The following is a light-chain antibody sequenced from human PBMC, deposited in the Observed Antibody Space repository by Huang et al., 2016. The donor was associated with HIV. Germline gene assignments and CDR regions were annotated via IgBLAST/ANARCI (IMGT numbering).Light chain of an antibody. CDR1: QTVSNY. J-gene: IGKJ1*01. Sequence: IQMTQSPSSLSASVGDIVTITCRASQTVSNYLNWYQQKPGKAPNLLILAASSLQSGVPARFSGDGSGTDFTLTISSLQPEDFATYYCQQSFSATSFGQGTKVEI. V-gene: IGKV1-39*01. CDR2: AAS. CDR3: QQSFSATS.